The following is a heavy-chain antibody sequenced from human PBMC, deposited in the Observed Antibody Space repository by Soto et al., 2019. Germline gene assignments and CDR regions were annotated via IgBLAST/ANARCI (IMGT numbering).Heavy chain of an antibody. J-gene: IGHJ4*02. Sequence: QVQLVESGGGVVQPGRSLRLSCAASGFTFSSYGMHWVRQAPGKGLEWVAVISYDGSNKYYADSVKGRFTISRDNSKNSRYLQMNSIGAEDTAVYYCAKQGGIRGAAAGTGDHYYFDYWGQGTLVTVSS. CDR1: GFTFSSYG. D-gene: IGHD6-13*01. V-gene: IGHV3-30*18. CDR3: AKQGGIRGAAAGTGDHYYFDY. CDR2: ISYDGSNK.